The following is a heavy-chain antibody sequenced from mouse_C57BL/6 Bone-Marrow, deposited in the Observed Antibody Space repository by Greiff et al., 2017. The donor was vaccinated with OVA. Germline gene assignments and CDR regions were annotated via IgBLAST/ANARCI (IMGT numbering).Heavy chain of an antibody. J-gene: IGHJ4*01. Sequence: EVKLMESGGGLVQPGGSLKLSCAASGFTFSDYGMAWVRQAPRKGPEWVAFISNLAYSIYYADTVTGRFTSSRENAKNTRYREMSSLRSEDTAMYYCARHNYAMDYWGQGTSVTVSS. CDR1: GFTFSDYG. V-gene: IGHV5-15*01. CDR3: ARHNYAMDY. CDR2: ISNLAYSI.